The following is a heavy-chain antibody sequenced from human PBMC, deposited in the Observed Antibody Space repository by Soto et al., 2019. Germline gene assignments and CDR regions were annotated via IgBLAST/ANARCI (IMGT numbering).Heavy chain of an antibody. D-gene: IGHD6-13*01. V-gene: IGHV4-39*01. CDR2: ICYSVST. J-gene: IGHJ2*01. CDR1: PCSIRRTTYC. CDR3: ARHEGAKQVELNVGGTTL. Sequence: SENLSLTCTVSPCSIRRTTYCWDCIRQPPGKGLEWIGTICYSVSTYCNPSLKSRVTKSADTSKNQFSLKLRSVIAAGTTIYYGARHEGAKQVELNVGGTTLRGR.